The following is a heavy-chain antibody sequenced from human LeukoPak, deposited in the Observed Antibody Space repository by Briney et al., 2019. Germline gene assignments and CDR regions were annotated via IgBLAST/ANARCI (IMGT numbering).Heavy chain of an antibody. D-gene: IGHD5-12*01. Sequence: TGGSLRLSCVASGFSFNNYAMNWVRQAPGKGLEWVSLIIGSSGSTFYADSVKGRFTISRDKSKNTLYLQMNSLRAEDTAVSYCAKGAYDYIEIAYFDYWGQGSLVTVSS. CDR2: IIGSSGST. CDR1: GFSFNNYA. CDR3: AKGAYDYIEIAYFDY. V-gene: IGHV3-23*01. J-gene: IGHJ4*02.